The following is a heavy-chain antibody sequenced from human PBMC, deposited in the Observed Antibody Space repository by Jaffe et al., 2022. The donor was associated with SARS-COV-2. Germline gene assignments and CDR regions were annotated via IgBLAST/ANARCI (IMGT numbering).Heavy chain of an antibody. CDR1: GSSINIGQYF. V-gene: IGHV4-39*01. Sequence: QLQLQESGPGLVQPSETLSLTCTVSGSSINIGQYFWGWIRQPPGKGLEWVGSMFYTGRTQYNPSLNSRVTISADMSKNQFSLKLTSVTAADTAVYYCARHRDSSAYARIEYWGQGTLVTVSS. J-gene: IGHJ4*02. D-gene: IGHD3-22*01. CDR2: MFYTGRT. CDR3: ARHRDSSAYARIEY.